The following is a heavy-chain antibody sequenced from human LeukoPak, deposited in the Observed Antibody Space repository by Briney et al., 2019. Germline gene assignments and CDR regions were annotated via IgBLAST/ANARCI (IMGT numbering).Heavy chain of an antibody. CDR3: ARAYSSSSGRDAFDS. CDR2: ISSSSSTI. Sequence: AGGSLRLSCAASGFTFNSYNMNWVRQAPGKGLEWASYISSSSSTIYYADSVKGRFTISRDSAKTSLFLQMSSLRDEDTAVYYCARAYSSSSGRDAFDSWGLGTLVTVSS. CDR1: GFTFNSYN. V-gene: IGHV3-48*02. D-gene: IGHD6-6*01. J-gene: IGHJ3*02.